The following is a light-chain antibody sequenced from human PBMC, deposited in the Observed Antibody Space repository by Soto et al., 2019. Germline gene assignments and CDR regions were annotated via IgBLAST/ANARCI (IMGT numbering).Light chain of an antibody. V-gene: IGLV2-14*04. CDR1: SSYVGGYEF. CDR3: SSYTSSGSYV. J-gene: IGLJ1*01. Sequence: TSSYVGGYEFVSWYQQHPDNAPKLIIYDVSDRPSGEASRFSGSKSANTASLTISGLQAEDEADYYCSSYTSSGSYVSGTGSKVIVL. CDR2: DVS.